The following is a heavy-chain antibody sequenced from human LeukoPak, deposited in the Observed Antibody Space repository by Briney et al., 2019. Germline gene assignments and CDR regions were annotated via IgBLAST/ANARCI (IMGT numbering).Heavy chain of an antibody. CDR1: GYTFTGDF. Sequence: GASVKVSCKASGYTFTGDFIHWVRQPPGQGLEWMGWINSDSGGTNYARKFQGRVTMTRGTSISTAYMELSSLRSDDTAVFYCARGNIATRRGENWFDPWGQGTLVTVSS. J-gene: IGHJ5*02. V-gene: IGHV1-2*02. CDR2: INSDSGGT. D-gene: IGHD6-6*01. CDR3: ARGNIATRRGENWFDP.